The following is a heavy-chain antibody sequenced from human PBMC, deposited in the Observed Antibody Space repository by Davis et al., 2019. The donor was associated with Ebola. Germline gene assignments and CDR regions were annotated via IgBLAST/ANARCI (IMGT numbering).Heavy chain of an antibody. CDR3: ARNSPSEVDSGYRWGDY. J-gene: IGHJ4*02. Sequence: ASVKVSCKASGYTFTSYYMHWVRQAPGQGLEWMGIINPSGGSTSYAQKFQGRVTMTRDTSTSTVYMELSSLRSEDTAVYYCARNSPSEVDSGYRWGDYWGQGTLVTVSS. CDR2: INPSGGST. D-gene: IGHD5-12*01. CDR1: GYTFTSYY. V-gene: IGHV1-46*01.